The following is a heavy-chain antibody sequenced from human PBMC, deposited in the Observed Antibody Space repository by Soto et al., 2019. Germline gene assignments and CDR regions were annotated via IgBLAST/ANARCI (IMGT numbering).Heavy chain of an antibody. Sequence: PSETLSLTCTVSGGSISSSSYYWGWIRQPPGKGLEWIGSIYYSGSTYYNPSLKSRVTISVDTSKNQFSLKLSSVTAADTAVYYCARRPGGSSWSMDWFDPWGQGTLVTVSS. V-gene: IGHV4-39*01. CDR1: GGSISSSSYY. CDR2: IYYSGST. J-gene: IGHJ5*02. CDR3: ARRPGGSSWSMDWFDP. D-gene: IGHD6-13*01.